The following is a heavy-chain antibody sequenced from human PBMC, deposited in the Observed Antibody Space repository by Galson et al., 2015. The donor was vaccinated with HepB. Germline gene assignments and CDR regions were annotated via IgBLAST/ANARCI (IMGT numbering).Heavy chain of an antibody. J-gene: IGHJ1*01. CDR1: GFTFSDYY. CDR3: ARGGSYAGGSD. D-gene: IGHD1-26*01. V-gene: IGHV3-11*01. CDR2: VTSSGSTI. Sequence: LGLSCAASGFTFSDYYMSWCRQAPVKGLAWGSYVTSSGSTIYYAASVMGRFTISRDAANSSLYLQMHSLRAGDSAVYYCARGGSYAGGSDWGQGTLVTVSS.